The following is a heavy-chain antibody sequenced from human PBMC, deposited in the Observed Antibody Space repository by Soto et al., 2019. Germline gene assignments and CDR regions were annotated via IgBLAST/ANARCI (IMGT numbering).Heavy chain of an antibody. V-gene: IGHV1-2*02. CDR2: INPNSGGT. Sequence: GASVKVSCKASGYTFTGYYMHWVRQAPGQGLEWMGWINPNSGGTNYAQKFQGRVTMTRDTSISTAYMELSRLRSDDTAVYYCARDTSHAGNWLDPWGQGTLVTVYS. J-gene: IGHJ5*02. CDR3: ARDTSHAGNWLDP. D-gene: IGHD3-10*01. CDR1: GYTFTGYY.